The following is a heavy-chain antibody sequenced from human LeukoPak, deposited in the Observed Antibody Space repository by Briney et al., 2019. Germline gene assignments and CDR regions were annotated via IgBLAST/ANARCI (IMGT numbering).Heavy chain of an antibody. V-gene: IGHV3-30*03. CDR1: GFTFSSYG. D-gene: IGHD2-8*02. Sequence: GGSLRLSCAASGFTFSSYGMHWVRQAPGKGLEWVAVISYDGSNKYYADSVKGRFTISRDNSKNTLYLQMNSLRAEDTAMYYCARDRNTGYGMDVWGQGTTVTVSS. CDR3: ARDRNTGYGMDV. CDR2: ISYDGSNK. J-gene: IGHJ6*02.